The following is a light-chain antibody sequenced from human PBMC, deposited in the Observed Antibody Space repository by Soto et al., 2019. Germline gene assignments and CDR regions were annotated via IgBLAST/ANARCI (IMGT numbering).Light chain of an antibody. V-gene: IGLV2-11*01. CDR2: DVS. J-gene: IGLJ1*01. CDR1: SGNVGGYNY. Sequence: QSALTQPPSVSGSPGQSVTISCPGTSGNVGGYNYVSWYQQHPGKAPKVMIYDVSERPSGVPDRFSGSKSGNTASLTISGLQDEDEADYYCCSYAGSPRYVLGTGTKLTVL. CDR3: CSYAGSPRYV.